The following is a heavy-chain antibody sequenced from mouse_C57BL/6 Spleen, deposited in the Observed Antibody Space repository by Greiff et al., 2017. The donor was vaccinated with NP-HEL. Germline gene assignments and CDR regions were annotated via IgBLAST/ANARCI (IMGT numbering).Heavy chain of an antibody. Sequence: VQLQQSGPELVKPGASVKISCKASGYTFTDYYMNWVKQSHGKSLEWIGDINPNNGGTSYNQKFKGKATLTVDKSSSTAYMELRSLTSEDSAVYYCARDDYDANYFDYWGQGTTLTVSS. CDR3: ARDDYDANYFDY. CDR1: GYTFTDYY. J-gene: IGHJ2*01. D-gene: IGHD2-4*01. V-gene: IGHV1-26*01. CDR2: INPNNGGT.